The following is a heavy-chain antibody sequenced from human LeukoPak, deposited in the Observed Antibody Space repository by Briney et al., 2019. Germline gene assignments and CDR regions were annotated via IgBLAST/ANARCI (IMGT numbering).Heavy chain of an antibody. J-gene: IGHJ4*02. CDR3: AGPSDYYFDY. Sequence: SETLSLTCTVSGGSISSGGYYWSWIRQPLGKGLEWIGYIYHSGSTYYNPSLKSRVTISVDRSKNQFSLKLSSVTAADTAVYYCAGPSDYYFDYWGQGTLVTVSS. CDR2: IYHSGST. V-gene: IGHV4-30-2*01. D-gene: IGHD2-21*01. CDR1: GGSISSGGYY.